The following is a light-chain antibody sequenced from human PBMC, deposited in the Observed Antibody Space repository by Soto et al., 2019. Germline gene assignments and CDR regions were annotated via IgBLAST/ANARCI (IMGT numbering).Light chain of an antibody. Sequence: QLVLTQSSSASASRGSSVKLTCTLSSGHSSYIIAWHQQQPGKAPRYLMKLEGSGSYNKGSGVPDRFSGSSSGADRYLTISNLQFEDEADYYCETWDSNTHVFGGGTKVTVL. CDR2: LEGSGSY. J-gene: IGLJ3*02. CDR3: ETWDSNTHV. CDR1: SGHSSYI. V-gene: IGLV4-60*02.